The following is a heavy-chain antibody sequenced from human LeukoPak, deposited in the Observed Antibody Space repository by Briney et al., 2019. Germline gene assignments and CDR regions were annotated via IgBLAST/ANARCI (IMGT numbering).Heavy chain of an antibody. V-gene: IGHV3-23*01. J-gene: IGHJ4*02. CDR3: AKSLPLAGRRPFFFDY. CDR1: EFTFSSYA. Sequence: GGSLRLSCAASEFTFSSYAMTWVRQAPGKGLEWVSGISPSGVTTYYADSVQGRFTNSRDNSKNTLYLQMNSLSPEDTAIYYCAKSLPLAGRRPFFFDYWGQGTLVTVSS. CDR2: ISPSGVTT. D-gene: IGHD6-19*01.